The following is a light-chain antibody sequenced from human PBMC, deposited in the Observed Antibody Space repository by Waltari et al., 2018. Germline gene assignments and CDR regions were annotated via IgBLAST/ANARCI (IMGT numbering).Light chain of an antibody. V-gene: IGKV3-20*01. CDR3: QQYGSSRT. CDR2: GAS. CDR1: QSVGSGY. Sequence: EIVLTQSPGTLSLSPGERATLSCRASQSVGSGYLAWYQQKPGQAPRLLIYGASSRATGIPDRFSGSGSGTHFTFTISRLEPEDFAVYYCQQYGSSRTFGQGTKVEIK. J-gene: IGKJ1*01.